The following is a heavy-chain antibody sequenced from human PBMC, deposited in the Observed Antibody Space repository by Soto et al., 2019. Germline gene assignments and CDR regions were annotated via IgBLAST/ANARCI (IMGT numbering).Heavy chain of an antibody. Sequence: PSETLSLTCTVSGGSLSSYYWTWIRQSPGKGLEWIGDVYFSGNTNYNPSLKSRVTISIDTSKNQFSLMLASVTAADTASDYCGSVRPSGYVLSWGQGTLVTVSS. V-gene: IGHV4-59*01. CDR3: GSVRPSGYVLS. CDR1: GGSLSSYY. CDR2: VYFSGNT. J-gene: IGHJ5*02. D-gene: IGHD6-25*01.